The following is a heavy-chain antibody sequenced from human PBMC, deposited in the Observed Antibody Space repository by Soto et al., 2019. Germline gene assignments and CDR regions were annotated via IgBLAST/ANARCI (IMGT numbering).Heavy chain of an antibody. CDR1: GFSLSTSGVG. J-gene: IGHJ4*02. CDR3: AHTVATGCYWESFDF. V-gene: IGHV2-5*02. CDR2: MYWGDDK. D-gene: IGHD3-22*01. Sequence: QITLKESGPTLVKPTQTLTLTCTFSGFSLSTSGVGVGWIRQPPGKALEWLALMYWGDDKRYSPSLKSRLTIHEDHSNNQVVLTMTNMDPVDTATYYCAHTVATGCYWESFDFWGQGTLVTVSS.